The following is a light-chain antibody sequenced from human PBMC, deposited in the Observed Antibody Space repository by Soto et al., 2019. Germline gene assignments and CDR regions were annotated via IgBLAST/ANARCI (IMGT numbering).Light chain of an antibody. Sequence: QSVLTQPASVSGSPGQSITISCTGTNGDVGSYDLVSWYQRYPGEAPKLIIYEVNKRPSGISNRFSGSKSGNTASLTISGLQAEDEAEYYCAAWDDSLIGYVFGTGTKVTVL. CDR1: NGDVGSYDL. V-gene: IGLV2-23*02. CDR2: EVN. CDR3: AAWDDSLIGYV. J-gene: IGLJ1*01.